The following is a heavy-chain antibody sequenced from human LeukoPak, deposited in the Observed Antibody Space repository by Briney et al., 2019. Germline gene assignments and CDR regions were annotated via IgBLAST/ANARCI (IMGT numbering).Heavy chain of an antibody. CDR3: ASVGNHDAFDI. Sequence: GGSLRLSCAASGFTFSSYSMNWVRQAPGKGLEWVSSISSSSSYIYYADSVKGRLTISRDNAKNSLYLQMNSLRAEDTAVYYCASVGNHDAFDIWGQGTMVTVSS. J-gene: IGHJ3*02. CDR2: ISSSSSYI. D-gene: IGHD4-23*01. CDR1: GFTFSSYS. V-gene: IGHV3-21*01.